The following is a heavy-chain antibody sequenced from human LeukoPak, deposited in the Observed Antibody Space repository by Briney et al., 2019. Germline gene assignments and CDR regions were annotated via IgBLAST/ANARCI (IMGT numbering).Heavy chain of an antibody. Sequence: GGSLRLSCAASGFTFSSYAMTWVRQAPGRGLEWVSGISGGGVSTYYADSEKGRFTISRDNSKHMLYLQMKSLRVEDTAVYYCARDGYSYGSDGYYYYYGLDVWGQGTTVTVSS. V-gene: IGHV3-23*01. D-gene: IGHD5-18*01. J-gene: IGHJ6*02. CDR2: ISGGGVST. CDR3: ARDGYSYGSDGYYYYYGLDV. CDR1: GFTFSSYA.